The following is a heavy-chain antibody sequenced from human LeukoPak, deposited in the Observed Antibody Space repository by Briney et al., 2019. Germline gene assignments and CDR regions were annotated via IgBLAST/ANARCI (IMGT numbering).Heavy chain of an antibody. CDR3: ARGDGYNLDY. CDR2: IYTSGST. D-gene: IGHD5-24*01. V-gene: IGHV4-61*02. Sequence: SQTLSLTCTVSGGSISSGSYYWSWIPQPAGKGLEWIGRIYTSGSTNYNPSLKSRVTISVDTSKNQFSLKLSSVTAADTAVYYWARGDGYNLDYWGQGTLVTVSS. J-gene: IGHJ4*02. CDR1: GGSISSGSYY.